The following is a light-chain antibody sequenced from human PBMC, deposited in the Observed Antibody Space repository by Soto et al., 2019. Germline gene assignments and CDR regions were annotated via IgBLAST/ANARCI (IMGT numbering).Light chain of an antibody. J-gene: IGKJ1*01. V-gene: IGKV1-9*01. CDR3: QQYGSSPRT. Sequence: IQLTKSPSSLSASVGDRVNITCRASQGISSYLAWYQQKPGKAPKLLIYAASTLQSGVPSRFSGSGSGTEFTLTISSLEPEDFAVYYCQQYGSSPRTFGQGTKVDI. CDR1: QGISSY. CDR2: AAS.